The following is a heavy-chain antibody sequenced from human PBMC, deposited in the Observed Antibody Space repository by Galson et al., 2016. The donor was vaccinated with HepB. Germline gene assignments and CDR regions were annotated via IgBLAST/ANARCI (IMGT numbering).Heavy chain of an antibody. V-gene: IGHV3-74*01. D-gene: IGHD4-23*01. CDR1: GFTFSNYW. Sequence: SLRLSCAASGFTFSNYWMHWVRQAPGKGLVWVSHITIDGSTTTYADSAKGRFTISRDNAKNTLYLQMNSLRAEDTAVYYCARDLWRGGRIDYWSQGTLVTVSS. CDR2: ITIDGSTT. J-gene: IGHJ4*02. CDR3: ARDLWRGGRIDY.